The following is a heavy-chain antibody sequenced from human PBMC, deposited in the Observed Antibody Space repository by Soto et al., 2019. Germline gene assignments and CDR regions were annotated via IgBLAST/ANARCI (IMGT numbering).Heavy chain of an antibody. D-gene: IGHD5-18*01. CDR1: VGSFSVYY. CDR3: AQRAYSYGFNY. V-gene: IGHV4-34*01. CDR2: INHSGST. J-gene: IGHJ4*02. Sequence: PAETLCLTCAVYVGSFSVYYWNWIRQPPGKGLEWIGEINHSGSTNYNPSLKSRVTISVDTSKNQFSLKLSSVTAADTAVYYCAQRAYSYGFNYWGQGTMVTVSS.